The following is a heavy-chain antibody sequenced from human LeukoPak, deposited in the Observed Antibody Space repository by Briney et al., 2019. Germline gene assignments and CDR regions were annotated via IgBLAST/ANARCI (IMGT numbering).Heavy chain of an antibody. Sequence: KPSETLSLTCAVYGGSFSGYYWSWIRQPPGKGLEWIGEINHSGSTNYNPSLKSRVTISVDTSKNRFSLKLSSVTAADTAVYYCARRTDFWSGYYYYYYMDVWGKGTTVTVSS. V-gene: IGHV4-34*01. D-gene: IGHD3-3*01. J-gene: IGHJ6*03. CDR1: GGSFSGYY. CDR2: INHSGST. CDR3: ARRTDFWSGYYYYYYMDV.